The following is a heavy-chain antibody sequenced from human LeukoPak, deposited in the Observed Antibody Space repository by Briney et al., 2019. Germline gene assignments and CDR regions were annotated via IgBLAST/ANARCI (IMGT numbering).Heavy chain of an antibody. Sequence: ASVKVSCKASGYTFTSYGISWVRQAPGQGLEGMGWISAYDGNTNYAQKLQGRVTMTTDTSTSTAYMELRSLRSDDTAVYYCARDRWRYCSSTSCYTGDYWGQGTLVTVSS. V-gene: IGHV1-18*01. CDR2: ISAYDGNT. D-gene: IGHD2-2*02. CDR1: GYTFTSYG. CDR3: ARDRWRYCSSTSCYTGDY. J-gene: IGHJ4*02.